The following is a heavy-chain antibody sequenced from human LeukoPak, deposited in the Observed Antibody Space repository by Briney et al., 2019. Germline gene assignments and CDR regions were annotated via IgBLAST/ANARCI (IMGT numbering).Heavy chain of an antibody. J-gene: IGHJ5*02. D-gene: IGHD2-2*01. CDR2: IYYSGST. CDR3: ARPRGGYCSSTSCYDLGWFDP. CDR1: GGSISSSSYY. V-gene: IGHV4-39*01. Sequence: SETLSLTCTVSGGSISSSSYYWGWIRQPPGKGLEWIGSIYYSGSTYYNPSLKSRVTISVDTSKNQFSLKLSSVTAADTAVYYCARPRGGYCSSTSCYDLGWFDPWGQGTLVTVSS.